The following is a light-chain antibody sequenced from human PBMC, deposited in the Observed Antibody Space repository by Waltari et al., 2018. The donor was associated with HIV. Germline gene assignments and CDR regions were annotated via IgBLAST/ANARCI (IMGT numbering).Light chain of an antibody. V-gene: IGLV2-8*01. J-gene: IGLJ2*01. CDR3: SSYAGSNNLL. CDR2: EVS. Sequence: QSALTQPTSASGSPGQSVTISCPGTSSDVGSYNFVSWYKQHPGKAPKLLIFEVSKRPSGVPDRFSGSKSGNTASLTVSGLQPEDEADYYCSSYAGSNNLLFGGGTKLTVL. CDR1: SSDVGSYNF.